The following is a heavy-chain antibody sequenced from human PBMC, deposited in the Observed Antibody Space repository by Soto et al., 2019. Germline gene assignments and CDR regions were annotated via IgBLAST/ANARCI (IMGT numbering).Heavy chain of an antibody. V-gene: IGHV3-30*18. J-gene: IGHJ4*02. CDR2: ISYDGSNK. Sequence: SLRLSCAASGFTFGSYGMHWVRQAPGKGLEWVAVISYDGSNKYYADSVKGRFTISRDNSKNTLYLQMNSLRAEDTDVYYCAKAGEMTFGGVGLRYFDWLPDYWGQGTLVTVSS. D-gene: IGHD3-9*01. CDR1: GFTFGSYG. CDR3: AKAGEMTFGGVGLRYFDWLPDY.